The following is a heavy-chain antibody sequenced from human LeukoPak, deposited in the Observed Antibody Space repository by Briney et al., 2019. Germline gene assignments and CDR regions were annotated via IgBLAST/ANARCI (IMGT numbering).Heavy chain of an antibody. CDR1: GGSISTYY. Sequence: KPSETLSLTCTVSGGSISTYYWSWIRQPPGKGLEWIGYIYYSGSTNYNPSLKSRVTISVDTSKNQFSLRLSSVTAADTAIYYCARDAEMALDYWGQGTLVTVSS. V-gene: IGHV4-59*01. J-gene: IGHJ4*02. D-gene: IGHD5-24*01. CDR2: IYYSGST. CDR3: ARDAEMALDY.